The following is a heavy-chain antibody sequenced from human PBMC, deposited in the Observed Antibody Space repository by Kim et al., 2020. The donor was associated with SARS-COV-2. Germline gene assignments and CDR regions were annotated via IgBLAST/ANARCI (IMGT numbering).Heavy chain of an antibody. CDR1: GGSISSYY. CDR2: IYYSGST. J-gene: IGHJ5*02. V-gene: IGHV4-59*01. CDR3: ARDGASDSSGYNWFDP. D-gene: IGHD3-22*01. Sequence: SETLSLTCTVSGGSISSYYWSWIRQPPGKGLEWIGYIYYSGSTNYNPSLKSRVTISVDTSKNQFSLKLSSVTAADTAVYYCARDGASDSSGYNWFDPWG.